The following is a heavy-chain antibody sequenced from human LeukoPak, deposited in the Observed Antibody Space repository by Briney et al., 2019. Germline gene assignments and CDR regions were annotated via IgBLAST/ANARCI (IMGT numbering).Heavy chain of an antibody. CDR3: ARTVVGDIDY. CDR1: GFTFSSYS. D-gene: IGHD1-26*01. J-gene: IGHJ4*02. CDR2: ISSSSSTI. Sequence: GGSLRLSCAASGFTFSSYSMNWVRQAPGKGLEWVSYISSSSSTIYYADSVKGRFTISRDNAKNSLYLQMNSLRAEDTAVYYCARTVVGDIDYWGQGILVTVSS. V-gene: IGHV3-48*01.